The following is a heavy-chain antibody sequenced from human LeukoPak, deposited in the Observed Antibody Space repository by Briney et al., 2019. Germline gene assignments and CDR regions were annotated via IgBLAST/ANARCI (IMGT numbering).Heavy chain of an antibody. V-gene: IGHV4-39*07. J-gene: IGHJ4*02. CDR1: GDSITRSDYY. Sequence: SETLSLTCTVSGDSITRSDYYWDWIRQPPGKGLEWIGSIYYSGSTNYNPSLKSRVTISVDASKNQFSLELSSVTAADTAVYYCARRGGGYYPYYFDYWGQGTLVTVSS. CDR3: ARRGGGYYPYYFDY. D-gene: IGHD3-22*01. CDR2: IYYSGST.